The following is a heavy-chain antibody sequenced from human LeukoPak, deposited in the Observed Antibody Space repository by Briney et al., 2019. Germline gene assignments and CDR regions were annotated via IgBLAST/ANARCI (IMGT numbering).Heavy chain of an antibody. CDR1: GFTFNSYA. Sequence: GGSLRLSCAASGFTFNSYAMSWVRQAPGKRLEWVSAISSSGDSAYYADPVKGRFTISRGNSKKTLYLQMNSLRVEDTAVYHCVKDPYSSGWYGGNAFDLWGQGTMVTVSS. D-gene: IGHD6-19*01. CDR2: ISSSGDSA. V-gene: IGHV3-23*01. CDR3: VKDPYSSGWYGGNAFDL. J-gene: IGHJ3*01.